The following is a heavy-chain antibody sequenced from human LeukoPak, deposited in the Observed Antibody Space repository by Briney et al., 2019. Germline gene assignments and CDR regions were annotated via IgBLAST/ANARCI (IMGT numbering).Heavy chain of an antibody. CDR1: GGSISGYY. D-gene: IGHD1-26*01. CDR3: ARAYSRSYSHFDD. Sequence: SETLSLTCTVSGGSISGYYWSWIRQPPGKGLEWIGYIYTSGSTNYNPSLKSRVTISVDTSKDQFSLRLSSVTAADTAMYFCARAYSRSYSHFDDWGQGTLVTVSS. J-gene: IGHJ4*02. CDR2: IYTSGST. V-gene: IGHV4-4*09.